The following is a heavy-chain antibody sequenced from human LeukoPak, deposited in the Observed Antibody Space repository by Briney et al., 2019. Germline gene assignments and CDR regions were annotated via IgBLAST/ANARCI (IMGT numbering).Heavy chain of an antibody. V-gene: IGHV7-4-1*02. J-gene: IGHJ1*01. CDR1: GYTFTSYA. CDR3: ARVEDYYDSSGLRYFQH. D-gene: IGHD3-22*01. Sequence: ASVKVSCKASGYTFTSYAMNWVRQAPGQGLEWMGWINTNTGNPTYAQGFTGRFVFSLDTSVSTAYLQISSLKAEDTAVYCCARVEDYYDSSGLRYFQHWGQGTLVTVSS. CDR2: INTNTGNP.